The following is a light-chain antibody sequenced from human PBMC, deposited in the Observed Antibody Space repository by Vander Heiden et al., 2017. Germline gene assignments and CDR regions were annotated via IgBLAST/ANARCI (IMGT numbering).Light chain of an antibody. CDR2: GVS. J-gene: IGKJ1*01. V-gene: IGKV3-20*01. CDR3: QHYCGSPWA. Sequence: VSTPPPGTLSFSPGERATLSCRASQSIDSYLTWYQQQPGQAPRLLISGVSSRDTGVPDRFSGSGSGTDFTLTISRLEPEDSAVYYCQHYCGSPWAFGQGTKVEI. CDR1: QSIDSY.